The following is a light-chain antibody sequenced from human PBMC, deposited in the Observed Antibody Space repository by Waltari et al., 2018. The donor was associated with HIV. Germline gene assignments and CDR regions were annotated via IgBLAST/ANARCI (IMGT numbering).Light chain of an antibody. Sequence: QSVLTQPPSGSAAPGQKVAIPCSGSSSNIGNNFVSWYHQLSGTAPKLLIYETKKRPSGIPDRFSASKSGTSATLVITGLQTGDEADYYCGTWDSSLSSVVFGGGTKLAVL. V-gene: IGLV1-51*02. J-gene: IGLJ3*02. CDR3: GTWDSSLSSVV. CDR1: SSNIGNNF. CDR2: ETK.